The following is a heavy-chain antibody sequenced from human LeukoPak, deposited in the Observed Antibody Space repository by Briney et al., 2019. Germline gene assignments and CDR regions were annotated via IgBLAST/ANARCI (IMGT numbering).Heavy chain of an antibody. V-gene: IGHV3-64*01. D-gene: IGHD3-3*01. CDR3: ARAYDFWSGYYPLWFDP. CDR1: GFTFSSYT. CDR2: ISSNGGST. J-gene: IGHJ5*02. Sequence: AGGSLRLSCAASGFTFSSYTMHWVRQAPGKGLEYVSAISSNGGSTYYANSVKGRFSISRDNSKDTLYLQMGSLRADDMAVYYWARAYDFWSGYYPLWFDPWGQGTLVTVSS.